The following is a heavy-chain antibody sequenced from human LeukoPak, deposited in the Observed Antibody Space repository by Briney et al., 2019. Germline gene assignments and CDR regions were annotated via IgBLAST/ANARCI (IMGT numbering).Heavy chain of an antibody. Sequence: SETLSLTCTVSGGSISSSSYYWGWIRQPAGKGLEWIGRIYTSGSTNYNPSLKSRVTISVDTSKNQFSLKLSSVTAADTAVYYCARGGYSSSWYQSPFDYWGQGTLVTVSS. V-gene: IGHV4-61*02. CDR3: ARGGYSSSWYQSPFDY. D-gene: IGHD6-13*01. J-gene: IGHJ4*02. CDR2: IYTSGST. CDR1: GGSISSSSYY.